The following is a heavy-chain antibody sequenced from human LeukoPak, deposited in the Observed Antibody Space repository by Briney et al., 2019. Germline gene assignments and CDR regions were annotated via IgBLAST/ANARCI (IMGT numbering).Heavy chain of an antibody. D-gene: IGHD4-23*01. J-gene: IGHJ4*02. Sequence: PGGSLRLSCAASGFMFSASAMTWVRQAPGKGLDWVSDISGSGGVTYYADSVKGRFTIPRDNSKSALYLQMNSLKAEDTALYFCAKLRTTVLSPADFWGQGALVTVSS. CDR2: ISGSGGVT. CDR1: GFMFSASA. CDR3: AKLRTTVLSPADF. V-gene: IGHV3-23*01.